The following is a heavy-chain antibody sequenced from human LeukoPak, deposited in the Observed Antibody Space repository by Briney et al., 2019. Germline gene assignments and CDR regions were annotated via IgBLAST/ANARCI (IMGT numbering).Heavy chain of an antibody. J-gene: IGHJ4*02. CDR3: ARYRGYEQVFDY. CDR1: GFAFSSYS. D-gene: IGHD5-12*01. Sequence: PGGSLRLSCAASGFAFSSYSMNWVRQAPGKGLEWVSSISSSSSYIYYADSVKGRFTISRDNAKNSLYLQMNSLRAEDTAVYYCARYRGYEQVFDYWGQGTLVTVSS. V-gene: IGHV3-21*01. CDR2: ISSSSSYI.